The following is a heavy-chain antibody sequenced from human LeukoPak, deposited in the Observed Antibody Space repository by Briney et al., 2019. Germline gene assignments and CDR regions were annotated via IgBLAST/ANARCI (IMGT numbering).Heavy chain of an antibody. CDR2: INHSGST. CDR3: ARGLLFDY. D-gene: IGHD2-21*01. Sequence: SETLSLTCAVYGGSFGGYYWSWIRQPPGKGLEWIGEINHSGSTNYNPSLKSRVTISVDTSKNQFSLKLGSVTAADTAVYYCARGLLFDYWGQGTLVTVSS. J-gene: IGHJ4*02. CDR1: GGSFGGYY. V-gene: IGHV4-34*01.